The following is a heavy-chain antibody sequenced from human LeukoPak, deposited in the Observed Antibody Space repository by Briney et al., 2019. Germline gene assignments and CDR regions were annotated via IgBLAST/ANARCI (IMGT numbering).Heavy chain of an antibody. CDR1: GFTFSSYS. CDR3: ARERWVATVVTRRWFDP. D-gene: IGHD4-23*01. Sequence: PGGSLRLSCAASGFTFSSYSMNWVRQAPGKGLEWVANIKQDGSEKYYVDSVKGRFTISRDNAKNSLYLQMNSLRAEDTAVYYCARERWVATVVTRRWFDPWGQGTLVTVSS. V-gene: IGHV3-7*01. J-gene: IGHJ5*02. CDR2: IKQDGSEK.